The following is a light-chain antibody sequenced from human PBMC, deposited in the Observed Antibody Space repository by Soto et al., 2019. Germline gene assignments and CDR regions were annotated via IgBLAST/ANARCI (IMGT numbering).Light chain of an antibody. CDR2: YDD. CDR3: AVWDDNRNGVV. J-gene: IGLJ2*01. V-gene: IGLV1-36*01. CDR1: RSNIGNNA. Sequence: QSVLTQPPSVSEAPRQRVTISCSGSRSNIGNNAVNWYQQLPGKAPKLLIYYDDLLPSGVSDRFSGSKSGTSASLAISGLQSEDEADYYCAVWDDNRNGVVFGGGTKVTVL.